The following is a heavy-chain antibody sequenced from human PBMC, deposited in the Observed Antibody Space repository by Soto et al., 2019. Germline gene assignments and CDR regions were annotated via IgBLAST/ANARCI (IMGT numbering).Heavy chain of an antibody. V-gene: IGHV1-18*01. CDR3: AGGEEVGYSYWYNPTFDY. Sequence: QVQLVQSGAEVKKPGASVKVSCKASGYTFTSYGISWVRQAPGQVLEWMGWISAYNGNTNYAQKLHGRVTMTTDTSTSTAYRELRSLRSDDTAVYYCAGGEEVGYSYWYNPTFDYWGQGTLVTVSS. J-gene: IGHJ4*02. D-gene: IGHD5-18*01. CDR2: ISAYNGNT. CDR1: GYTFTSYG.